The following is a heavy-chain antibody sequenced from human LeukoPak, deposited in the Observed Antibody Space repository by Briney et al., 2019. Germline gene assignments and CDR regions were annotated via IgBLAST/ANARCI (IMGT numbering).Heavy chain of an antibody. V-gene: IGHV4-39*01. CDR1: GGSISSSSYY. Sequence: PSETLSLTCTVSGGSISSSSYYWGWVRQPPGKGLEWIGSIYYSGSTYYNPSLKSRVTISVDTSKNQFSLKLSSVTAADTAVYYCARQNDSSGYLGNWFDPWGQGTLVTVSS. CDR3: ARQNDSSGYLGNWFDP. J-gene: IGHJ5*02. D-gene: IGHD3-22*01. CDR2: IYYSGST.